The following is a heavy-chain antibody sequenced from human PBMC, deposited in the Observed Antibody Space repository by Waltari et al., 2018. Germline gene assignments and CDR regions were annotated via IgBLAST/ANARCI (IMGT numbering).Heavy chain of an antibody. D-gene: IGHD1-1*01. CDR2: IHANGNT. Sequence: QVQLRESGPGLVKPSETLSLTCVVSGGSFSTYYWSWIRQPAGKGLEWIGRIHANGNTNYSPSLRSRVSMSLATSKNQFSLTLSSVTAADTAIYYCARETGHLAYYSDYWGQGTLITVSS. CDR3: ARETGHLAYYSDY. CDR1: GGSFSTYY. V-gene: IGHV4-4*07. J-gene: IGHJ4*02.